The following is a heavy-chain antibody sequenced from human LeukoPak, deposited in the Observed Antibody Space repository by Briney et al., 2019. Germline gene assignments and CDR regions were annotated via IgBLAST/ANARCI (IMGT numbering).Heavy chain of an antibody. J-gene: IGHJ4*02. CDR2: ITNGGVTT. D-gene: IGHD6-19*01. V-gene: IGHV3-23*01. Sequence: GGSLRLSCAASGFTFGSYAMSWVRQTPEKSLEWVSIITNGGVTTYYADSVRGRFTISRDNSKNMLYLQMNSLRAEDTAVYDCVKLSSGSGSKFGFDSWGQGTLVTVSS. CDR3: VKLSSGSGSKFGFDS. CDR1: GFTFGSYA.